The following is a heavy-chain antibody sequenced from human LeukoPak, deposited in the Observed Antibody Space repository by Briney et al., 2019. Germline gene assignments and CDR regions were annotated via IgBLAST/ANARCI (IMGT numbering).Heavy chain of an antibody. J-gene: IGHJ3*02. Sequence: ASVKVSCKASGYTFTSYDINWVRQATGQGLEWMGWMNPNGGNTGYAQKFQGRVTMTRNTSTSTAYMELSSLRSEDPAVYYCARGWVAVAGTGCAFDIWGQGTMVTVSS. CDR2: MNPNGGNT. V-gene: IGHV1-8*01. CDR1: GYTFTSYD. CDR3: ARGWVAVAGTGCAFDI. D-gene: IGHD6-19*01.